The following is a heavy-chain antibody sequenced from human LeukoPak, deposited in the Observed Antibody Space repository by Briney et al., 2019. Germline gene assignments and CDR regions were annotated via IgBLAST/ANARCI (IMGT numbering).Heavy chain of an antibody. CDR1: GFTFSTYS. D-gene: IGHD3-3*01. J-gene: IGHJ4*02. CDR3: ARDFKTILGVVDY. CDR2: ISSSSNYI. Sequence: GGSLRLSCAASGFTFSTYSMNWVRQAPGKGLEWVSSISSSSNYIYYADSVKGRFTISRDNAKNSLYLQMNSLRAEDTAVYYCARDFKTILGVVDYWGQGTLVTASS. V-gene: IGHV3-21*01.